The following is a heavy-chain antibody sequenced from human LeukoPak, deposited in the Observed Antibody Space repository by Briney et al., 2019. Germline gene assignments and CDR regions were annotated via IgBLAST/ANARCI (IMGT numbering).Heavy chain of an antibody. CDR1: GFTFSSYS. V-gene: IGHV3-21*01. Sequence: GGSLRLSCAASGFTFSSYSMNWVRQAPGKGLEWVSSISSSSSYIYYADSVKGRLTISSDNGKNSLYLQMNSLRDEDTAVYYCARDAVRGVIPYYYYYYGMDVWGQGTKVTVSS. CDR2: ISSSSSYI. D-gene: IGHD3-10*01. J-gene: IGHJ6*02. CDR3: ARDAVRGVIPYYYYYYGMDV.